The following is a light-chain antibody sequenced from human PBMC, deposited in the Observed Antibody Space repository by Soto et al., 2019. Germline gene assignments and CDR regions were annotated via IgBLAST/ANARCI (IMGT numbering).Light chain of an antibody. Sequence: DIQLTQSPSFLSASVGDRVTITCRASQDTRRYLAWYQQKPGKAPKLLIYKASTLKSGVPSRFSGSGSGTEFTLTISSLQPDDFATYYCQHYNSYSEAFGQGTKVDIK. CDR2: KAS. CDR1: QDTRRY. J-gene: IGKJ1*01. V-gene: IGKV1-5*03. CDR3: QHYNSYSEA.